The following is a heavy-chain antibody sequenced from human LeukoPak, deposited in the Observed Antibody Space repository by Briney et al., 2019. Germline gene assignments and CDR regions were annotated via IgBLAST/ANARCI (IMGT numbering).Heavy chain of an antibody. CDR3: ARDRADKYQLLKWDSPYYMDV. CDR2: IIPIFGTA. V-gene: IGHV1-69*13. J-gene: IGHJ6*03. Sequence: SVAVSCKASGGTFSSYAISWVRQAPGQGLEWMGGIIPIFGTANYAQKFQGRVTITADESTSTAYMELSSLRSEDTAVYYCARDRADKYQLLKWDSPYYMDVWGKGTTVTVSS. CDR1: GGTFSSYA. D-gene: IGHD2-2*01.